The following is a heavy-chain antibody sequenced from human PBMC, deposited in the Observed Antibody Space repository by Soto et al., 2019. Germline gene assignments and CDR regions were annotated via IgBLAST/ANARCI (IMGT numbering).Heavy chain of an antibody. CDR3: ARDRTIFGVVTQLDY. CDR1: GYTFTSYG. Sequence: ASVKVSCKASGYTFTSYGISWVRQAPGQGLEWMGWISAYNGNTNYAQKLQGRVTMTTDTSTSTAYMELRSLRSDDTAVYYCARDRTIFGVVTQLDYWGQGTLVTVSS. CDR2: ISAYNGNT. J-gene: IGHJ4*02. V-gene: IGHV1-18*01. D-gene: IGHD3-3*01.